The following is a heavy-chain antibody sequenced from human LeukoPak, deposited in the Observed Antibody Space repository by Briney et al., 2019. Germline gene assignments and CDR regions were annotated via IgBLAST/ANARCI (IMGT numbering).Heavy chain of an antibody. J-gene: IGHJ4*02. D-gene: IGHD2/OR15-2a*01. Sequence: SSETPSLTCTVSGGSFSSYYWSWIRQPPGKGLEWIGYIYYSGSTNYNPSLKSRVTISVDTSKNQFSLKLSSVTAADTAVYYCARERSSRTSPIDYWGQGTLVTVSS. CDR2: IYYSGST. V-gene: IGHV4-59*01. CDR1: GGSFSSYY. CDR3: ARERSSRTSPIDY.